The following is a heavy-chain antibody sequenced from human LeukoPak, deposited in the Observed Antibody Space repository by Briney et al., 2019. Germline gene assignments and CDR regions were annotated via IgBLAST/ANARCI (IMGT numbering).Heavy chain of an antibody. Sequence: SETLSLTCTVSGGSISSSSYYWGWIRQPPGKGLEWIGSIYYSGSTFYNPSLKSRVTISVDTSKNQFSLKLSSVTAADTAVYYCARKVAGTSPFDYWGQGTLVTASS. D-gene: IGHD1-1*01. J-gene: IGHJ4*02. CDR3: ARKVAGTSPFDY. CDR2: IYYSGST. V-gene: IGHV4-39*01. CDR1: GGSISSSSYY.